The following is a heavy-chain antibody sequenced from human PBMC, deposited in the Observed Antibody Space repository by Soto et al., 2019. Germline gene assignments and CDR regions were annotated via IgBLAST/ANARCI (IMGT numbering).Heavy chain of an antibody. D-gene: IGHD2-15*01. V-gene: IGHV1-8*01. J-gene: IGHJ6*03. CDR3: ARGTLCSGGRCYPDYYYYMDV. CDR1: GYTFTSYD. CDR2: INPNIGNT. Sequence: QVPLVQSGAEVKKPGASVKVSCKASGYTFTSYDINWVRQATGQGLEWMGWINPNIGNTGYAQKFQGRITMTRNTSISTAYMELSSLRSEDTAVYYCARGTLCSGGRCYPDYYYYMDVWDKGTTVTVSS.